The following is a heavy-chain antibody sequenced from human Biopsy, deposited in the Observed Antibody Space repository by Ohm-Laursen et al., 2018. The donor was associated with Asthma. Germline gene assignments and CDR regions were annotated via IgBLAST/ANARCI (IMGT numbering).Heavy chain of an antibody. V-gene: IGHV1-69*13. D-gene: IGHD2-2*01. CDR2: INSVFGTT. Sequence: SVKVSCKSLGGTFNTYVIGWMRQAPGQGLEWMGGINSVFGTTTYPQKFQDRVTITADDSTSTVYMELSSLRSEDTAVYYCARKAGSCISRTCYSLNFWGQGTLVTVSS. CDR3: ARKAGSCISRTCYSLNF. CDR1: GGTFNTYV. J-gene: IGHJ4*02.